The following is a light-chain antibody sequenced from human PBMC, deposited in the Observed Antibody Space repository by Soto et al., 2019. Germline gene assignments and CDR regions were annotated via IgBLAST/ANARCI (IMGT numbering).Light chain of an antibody. J-gene: IGKJ1*01. Sequence: IVLTHSPGTQSLSPGERATLSCRASQSVSSSYLAWYQQKPGQAPRLLIYGASSRATGIPDRFSGSGSGTDFTLTISRLEPEDFAVYYCQQYGSSPEWTFGQGTKVDIK. CDR1: QSVSSSY. CDR2: GAS. V-gene: IGKV3-20*01. CDR3: QQYGSSPEWT.